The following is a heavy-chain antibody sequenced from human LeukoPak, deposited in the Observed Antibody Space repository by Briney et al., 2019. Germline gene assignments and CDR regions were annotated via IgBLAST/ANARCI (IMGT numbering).Heavy chain of an antibody. J-gene: IGHJ4*02. CDR3: AKVRVGTAHFDY. CDR2: ISHDGSNK. CDR1: GFTFSSYG. D-gene: IGHD2-15*01. Sequence: GSLRLSCAASGFTFSSYGMHWVRQAPGKGLEWVVVISHDGSNKNYADSVKGRFTISRDNSKNTLYLQMNSLRPEDTAVYYCAKVRVGTAHFDYWGQGTLVTVSS. V-gene: IGHV3-30*18.